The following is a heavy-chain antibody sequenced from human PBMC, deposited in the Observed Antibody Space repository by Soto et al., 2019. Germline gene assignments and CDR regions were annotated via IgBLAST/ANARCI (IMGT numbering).Heavy chain of an antibody. CDR2: ISTYNGNT. J-gene: IGHJ4*02. V-gene: IGHV1-18*04. D-gene: IGHD6-13*01. CDR3: ARKVLTAAGSIVQSDY. Sequence: QVQLVQSGGELTKPGASVRVSCKTSGYTFTNYAITWVRQAPGQGLEWMGWISTYNGNTNYAQKFQGRVTMTTDTSTSTASMELRSLKSDDTAVYYCARKVLTAAGSIVQSDYWGQGTLVTVSS. CDR1: GYTFTNYA.